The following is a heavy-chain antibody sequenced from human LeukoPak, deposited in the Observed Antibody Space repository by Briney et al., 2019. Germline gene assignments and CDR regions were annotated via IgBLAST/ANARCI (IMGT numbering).Heavy chain of an antibody. J-gene: IGHJ4*01. V-gene: IGHV4-59*12. CDR1: GGSISSYY. Sequence: SETLSLTCTVSGGSISSYYWSWIRQPPGKGLEWIGYIYYSGSTNYNPSLKSRVTISVDTSKNQFSLKLSSVTAADTAVYYCARFMILVVTIEYWGTIIMVTVST. D-gene: IGHD3-22*01. CDR2: IYYSGST. CDR3: ARFMILVVTIEY.